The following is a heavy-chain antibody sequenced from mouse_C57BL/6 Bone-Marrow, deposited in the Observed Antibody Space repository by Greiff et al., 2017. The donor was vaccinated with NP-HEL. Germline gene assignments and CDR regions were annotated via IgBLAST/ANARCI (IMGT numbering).Heavy chain of an antibody. CDR2: IYPRSGNT. D-gene: IGHD1-1*01. V-gene: IGHV1-81*01. Sequence: QVQLQQSGAELARPGASVKLSCKASGYTFTSYGISWVKQRPGQGLEWIGEIYPRSGNTYYNEKFKGKATLTADKSSSTAYMELRSLTSEDSAVYFGATDYCGSSYVRFAYWGQGTLVTVSA. CDR3: ATDYCGSSYVRFAY. CDR1: GYTFTSYG. J-gene: IGHJ3*01.